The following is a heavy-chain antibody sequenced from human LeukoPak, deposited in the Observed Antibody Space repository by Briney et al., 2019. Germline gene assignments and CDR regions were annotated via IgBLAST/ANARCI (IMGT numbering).Heavy chain of an antibody. V-gene: IGHV3-64*01. J-gene: IGHJ1*01. CDR2: ISSNGGST. CDR1: GFTFSSYA. Sequence: QPGGSLRLSCAASGFTFSSYAMHWVRQAPGKGLEYVSAISSNGGSTYYANSVKGRFTISRDNSKNTLYLQVGSLRAEDMAVYYCARGRQQLVRPGYFQHWGQGTLATVSS. D-gene: IGHD6-13*01. CDR3: ARGRQQLVRPGYFQH.